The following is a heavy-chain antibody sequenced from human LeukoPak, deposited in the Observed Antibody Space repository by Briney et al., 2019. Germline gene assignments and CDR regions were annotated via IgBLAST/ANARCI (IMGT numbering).Heavy chain of an antibody. CDR2: IYYTGST. Sequence: SETLSLTCTVSGGSIGSYSWSWIRQPPGKGLEWIGFIYYTGSTTYNPSLKSRVTMSVDTSKNQFSLKLSSVTAADTAVYYCARDGRMTTAAFDIWAKGQWSPSLQ. V-gene: IGHV4-59*12. CDR3: ARDGRMTTAAFDI. J-gene: IGHJ3*02. CDR1: GGSIGSYS. D-gene: IGHD4-17*01.